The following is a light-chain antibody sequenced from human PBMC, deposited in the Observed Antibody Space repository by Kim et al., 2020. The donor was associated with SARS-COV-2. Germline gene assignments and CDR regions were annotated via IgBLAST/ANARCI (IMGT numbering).Light chain of an antibody. CDR1: KLGDRY. V-gene: IGLV3-1*01. CDR2: GEN. CDR3: QAWDSSTVL. J-gene: IGLJ2*01. Sequence: VSPGQTASITCSGDKLGDRYVCWYQQKPGQSSVLVIYGENRRPSGIPERFSGSNSGNTATLTISGTQAMDEADYYCQAWDSSTVLFGGGTQLTVL.